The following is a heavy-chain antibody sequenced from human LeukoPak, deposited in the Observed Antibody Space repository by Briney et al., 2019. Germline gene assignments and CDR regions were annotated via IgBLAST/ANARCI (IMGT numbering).Heavy chain of an antibody. CDR3: ACYSSYVSPFRS. CDR1: GGPTSNTSCY. CDR2: IYYSGST. Sequence: PSETLSLTCTVSGGPTSNTSCYWGWIRQPPGKGLEWIGSIYYSGSTYYNPSLKSRVTISVDTSKNQFSLKLSSVTAADTAVYYCACYSSYVSPFRSWGRGPLVTVSP. D-gene: IGHD3-10*01. J-gene: IGHJ5*02. V-gene: IGHV4-39*01.